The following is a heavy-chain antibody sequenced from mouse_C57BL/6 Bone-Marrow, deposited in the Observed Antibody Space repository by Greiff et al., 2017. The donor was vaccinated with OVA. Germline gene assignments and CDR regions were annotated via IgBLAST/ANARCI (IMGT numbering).Heavy chain of an antibody. Sequence: EVKLQESGGDLVKPGGSLKLSCAASGFTFSSYGMSWVRQTPDKRLEWVATISSGGSYTYYPDSVKGRFTISRDNAKNTLYLQMSSLKSEDTAMYYCARRQLRLRAMDYWGQGTSVTVSS. V-gene: IGHV5-6*02. D-gene: IGHD3-2*02. CDR3: ARRQLRLRAMDY. CDR1: GFTFSSYG. CDR2: ISSGGSYT. J-gene: IGHJ4*01.